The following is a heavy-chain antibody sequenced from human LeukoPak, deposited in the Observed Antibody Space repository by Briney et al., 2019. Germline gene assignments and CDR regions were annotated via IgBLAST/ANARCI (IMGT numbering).Heavy chain of an antibody. D-gene: IGHD3-3*01. CDR3: ARVGYDFWSGYYVPWFDP. J-gene: IGHJ5*02. Sequence: ASVKVSCKASGGTFSSYAISWVRQAPGQGLEWMGWISAYNGNTNYAQKLQGRVTMTTDTSTSTAYMELRSLRSDDTAVYYCARVGYDFWSGYYVPWFDPWGQGTLVTVSS. V-gene: IGHV1-18*01. CDR2: ISAYNGNT. CDR1: GGTFSSYA.